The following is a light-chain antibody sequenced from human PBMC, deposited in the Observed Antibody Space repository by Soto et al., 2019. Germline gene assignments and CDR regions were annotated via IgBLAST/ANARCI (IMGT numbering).Light chain of an antibody. Sequence: IRMTQSPSSLSASTGDRVTITCRASQGISSYLAWYQQKPGKAPKLLIYKASSLESGVPSRFSGSGSGTEFTLTISSLQPDDFATYYCQQYKSYSRTFGQGTKVDIK. J-gene: IGKJ1*01. CDR1: QGISSY. CDR3: QQYKSYSRT. CDR2: KAS. V-gene: IGKV1-5*03.